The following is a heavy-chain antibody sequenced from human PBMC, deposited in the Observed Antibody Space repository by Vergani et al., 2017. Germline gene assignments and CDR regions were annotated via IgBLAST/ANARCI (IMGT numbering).Heavy chain of an antibody. D-gene: IGHD2-2*01. J-gene: IGHJ6*03. CDR2: IYTSGST. CDR1: GGSISSGSYY. Sequence: QLQESGPGLVKPSQTLSLTCSVSGGSISSGSYYWSWIRQPAGKGLEWIGRIYTSGSTNYNPSLKSRVTMSVDTSKNQFSLNLSSVTAADTAVYYCARGESSTSALYYYYYYMDVWGKGTTVTVSS. V-gene: IGHV4-61*02. CDR3: ARGESSTSALYYYYYYMDV.